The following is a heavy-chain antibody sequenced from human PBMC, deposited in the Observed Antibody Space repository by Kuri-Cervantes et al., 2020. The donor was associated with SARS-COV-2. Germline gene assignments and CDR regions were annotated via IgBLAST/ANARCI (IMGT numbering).Heavy chain of an antibody. V-gene: IGHV3-20*01. Sequence: GGSLRLSCAASEFTFDDYGMSWVRQAPGKGLEWVSGINWNGGSTGYADSVKGRFTISRDNAKNSLYLQMNSLRAEDTALYHCATNDYGVSYMDVWGKGTTVTVSS. CDR2: INWNGGST. CDR3: ATNDYGVSYMDV. J-gene: IGHJ6*03. D-gene: IGHD4-17*01. CDR1: EFTFDDYG.